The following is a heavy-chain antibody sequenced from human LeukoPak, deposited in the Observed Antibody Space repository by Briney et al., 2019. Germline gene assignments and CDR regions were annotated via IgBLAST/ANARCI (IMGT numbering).Heavy chain of an antibody. D-gene: IGHD4/OR15-4a*01. CDR3: AKDSLWSYKLFDY. V-gene: IGHV3-30*18. CDR1: GFTFSSYG. Sequence: GGSLRLSCAASGFTFSSYGMHWVRQAPGKGLEWVAVISYDGSNKYYADSVKGRFTISRDYSKNTLYLQMNSLRAEDTAVYYCAKDSLWSYKLFDYWGQGTLVTVSS. J-gene: IGHJ4*02. CDR2: ISYDGSNK.